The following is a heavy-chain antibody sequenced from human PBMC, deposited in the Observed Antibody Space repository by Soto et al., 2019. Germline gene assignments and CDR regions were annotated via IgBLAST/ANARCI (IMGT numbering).Heavy chain of an antibody. D-gene: IGHD2-21*02. V-gene: IGHV1-18*01. J-gene: IGHJ3*02. CDR1: GYTFTCYG. Sequence: ASVKVSCKASGYTFTCYGISWVPPAPVQGLEWMGWLSAYNGNTNYAQKLQGRVTMTTDTSKSTAYMELRSLRSDDTAVYYCARGCDGDCYGAFDILGQGTLVTVSS. CDR2: LSAYNGNT. CDR3: ARGCDGDCYGAFDI.